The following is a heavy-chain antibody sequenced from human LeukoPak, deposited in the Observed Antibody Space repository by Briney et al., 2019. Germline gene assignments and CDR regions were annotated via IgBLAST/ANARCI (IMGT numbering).Heavy chain of an antibody. Sequence: GGSLRLSCAASGFTFSSYEMNWVRQAPGKGLEWVSYISSSGSTKYYADSVRGRSTISRDNAKNSLYLQMNSLRAEDTAVYYCARDPPGIAAAGVTWWGQGTLVTVSS. CDR1: GFTFSSYE. V-gene: IGHV3-48*03. J-gene: IGHJ4*02. CDR2: ISSSGSTK. D-gene: IGHD6-13*01. CDR3: ARDPPGIAAAGVTW.